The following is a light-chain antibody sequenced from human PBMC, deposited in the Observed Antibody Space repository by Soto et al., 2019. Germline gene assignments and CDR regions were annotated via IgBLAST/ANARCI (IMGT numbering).Light chain of an antibody. Sequence: ELVSTQSPGTLSLSPTKRATLSCRASQSSSSIYLAWYQQRPGQAPRLIIYGASSRATGIPDRFSGSGSGTEFTLTISRLEPEDFAVYYCQQYVSSSWTFGQGSKVDI. CDR1: QSSSSIY. J-gene: IGKJ1*01. CDR2: GAS. V-gene: IGKV3-20*01. CDR3: QQYVSSSWT.